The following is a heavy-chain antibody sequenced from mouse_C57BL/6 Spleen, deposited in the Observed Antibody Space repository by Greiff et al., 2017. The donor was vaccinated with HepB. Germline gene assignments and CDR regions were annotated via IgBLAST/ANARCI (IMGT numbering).Heavy chain of an antibody. V-gene: IGHV1-19*01. Sequence: EVQLQQSGPVLVKPGASVKMSCKASGYTFTDYYMNWVKQSHGKSLEWIGVINPYNGGTSYNQKFKGKATLTVDKSSSTAYMELNSLTSEDSAVYYCSRPGYDGNYFDYWGQGTTLTVSS. D-gene: IGHD2-2*01. J-gene: IGHJ2*01. CDR3: SRPGYDGNYFDY. CDR2: INPYNGGT. CDR1: GYTFTDYY.